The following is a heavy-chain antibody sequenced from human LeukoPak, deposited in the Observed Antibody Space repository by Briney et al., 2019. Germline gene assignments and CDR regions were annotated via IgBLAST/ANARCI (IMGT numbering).Heavy chain of an antibody. V-gene: IGHV3-21*01. CDR2: ISSSSSYI. CDR3: ARDFRQQLVHKGDY. D-gene: IGHD6-13*01. Sequence: GGSLRLSCGASGFTFSSYSMNWVRQAPGKGLEWVSSISSSSSYIYYADSVKGRFTISRDNAKNSLYLQMNSLRAEDTAVYYCARDFRQQLVHKGDYWGQGTLVTVSS. CDR1: GFTFSSYS. J-gene: IGHJ4*02.